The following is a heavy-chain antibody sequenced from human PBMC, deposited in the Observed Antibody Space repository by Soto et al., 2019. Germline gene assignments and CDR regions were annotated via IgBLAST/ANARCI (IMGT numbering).Heavy chain of an antibody. D-gene: IGHD6-13*01. J-gene: IGHJ4*02. CDR1: GGSISSNNW. CDR3: ARVAAAGTYFDY. CDR2: IYHSGST. Sequence: QVQLQESGPGLVKPSGTLSLTCAVSGGSISSNNWWSWVRQPPGKGLEWIGEIYHSGSTNYNPSPKSRVTISVDKSKHQFSLTLSSVTAADTAVDYCARVAAAGTYFDYWGQGTLVTVSS. V-gene: IGHV4-4*02.